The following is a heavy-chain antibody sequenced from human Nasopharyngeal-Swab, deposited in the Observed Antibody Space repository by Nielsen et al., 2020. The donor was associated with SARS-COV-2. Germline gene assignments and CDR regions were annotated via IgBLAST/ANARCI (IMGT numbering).Heavy chain of an antibody. Sequence: SETLSLPCTVSGGSISSYYWSWIRQPAGKGLEWIGRIYTSGSTNYNPSLKSRVTMSVDTSKNQFSLKLSSVTAADTAVYYCARVLRSGSYYAFDIWGQGTMVTVSS. D-gene: IGHD3-10*01. J-gene: IGHJ3*02. CDR3: ARVLRSGSYYAFDI. CDR2: IYTSGST. CDR1: GGSISSYY. V-gene: IGHV4-4*07.